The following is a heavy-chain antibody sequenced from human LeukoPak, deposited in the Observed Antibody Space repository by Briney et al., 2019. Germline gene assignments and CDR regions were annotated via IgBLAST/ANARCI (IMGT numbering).Heavy chain of an antibody. V-gene: IGHV3-74*01. CDR3: AKSDWFDP. CDR2: IKNDGSSA. J-gene: IGHJ5*01. Sequence: PGGSLRLSCATSGFTFRNYWMSWLRQAPGKGLVWVARIKNDGSSASHAESVKGRFTISRDNARSTLFLQMNSLGVDDTAVYYCAKSDWFDPWGRGILVTASS. CDR1: GFTFRNYW.